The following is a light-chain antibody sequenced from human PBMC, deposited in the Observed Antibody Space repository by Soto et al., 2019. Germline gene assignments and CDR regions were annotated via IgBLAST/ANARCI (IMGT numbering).Light chain of an antibody. V-gene: IGLV1-40*01. CDR3: QSYDSSLSGYV. CDR1: SSNIGAPYD. J-gene: IGLJ1*01. CDR2: GNM. Sequence: QSVLTQPPSVSGAPGQTVIISCSGSSSNIGAPYDVNWYRQLPGTAPKLLIYGNMNRPSGVPDRFSGSKSGTSASLAITGLQAEDEADYYCQSYDSSLSGYVFGTETKVTVL.